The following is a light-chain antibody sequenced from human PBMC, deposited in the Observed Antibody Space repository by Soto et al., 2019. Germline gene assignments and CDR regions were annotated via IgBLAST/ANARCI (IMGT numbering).Light chain of an antibody. Sequence: QSVLTQPASASGTPGQRVTISCSGSSSNIGSNYLYWYQQLPGTAPQLLIYRNNQRPSGVPDRFSSSKSGTSASLAITGLRSEDEADYYCAAWDDNLSGWVFGGGTKLTVL. CDR1: SSNIGSNY. J-gene: IGLJ3*02. CDR2: RNN. V-gene: IGLV1-47*01. CDR3: AAWDDNLSGWV.